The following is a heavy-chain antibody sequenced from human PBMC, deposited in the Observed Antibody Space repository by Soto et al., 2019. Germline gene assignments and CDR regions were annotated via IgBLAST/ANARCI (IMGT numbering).Heavy chain of an antibody. J-gene: IGHJ4*02. CDR2: IYSTGTT. CDR1: GLTVGNNY. V-gene: IGHV3-53*01. CDR3: AKDGRGSGSHYNSFGY. D-gene: IGHD3-10*01. Sequence: EVQLVESGGGLIQPGGSLKLSCAASGLTVGNNYMSWVRQAPGKGLEWVSLIYSTGTTKYADSVKGRFTVSRDNAKNTLYLQMNSLRAEDTVVYYCAKDGRGSGSHYNSFGYWGQGTLVTVSS.